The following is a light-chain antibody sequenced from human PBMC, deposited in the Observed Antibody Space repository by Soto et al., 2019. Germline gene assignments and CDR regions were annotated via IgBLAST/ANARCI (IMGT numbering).Light chain of an antibody. J-gene: IGKJ5*01. Sequence: EIVSTHSPATLSLSPVEGATVSCRASQSVSSHLAWYQHKPGQAPRLLFYDASTRATGIPARFSGSGSGTEFTLTISSLQSEDFAVYYCQHYHGWPITFGQGTRLEI. CDR1: QSVSSH. CDR2: DAS. CDR3: QHYHGWPIT. V-gene: IGKV3-15*01.